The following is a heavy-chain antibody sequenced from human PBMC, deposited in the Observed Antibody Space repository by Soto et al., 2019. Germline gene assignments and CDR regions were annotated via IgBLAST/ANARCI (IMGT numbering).Heavy chain of an antibody. D-gene: IGHD3-10*01. CDR3: ARQSPGLLWFGELSDNWFDP. V-gene: IGHV4-39*01. J-gene: IGHJ5*02. CDR1: GGSISSSSYY. CDR2: IYYSGST. Sequence: SETLSLTCTVSGGSISSSSYYWGWIRQPPGKGLEWIGSIYYSGSTYYNPSLKSRVTISVDTSKNQFSLKLSSVTAADTAVYYCARQSPGLLWFGELSDNWFDPWGQGTLVTVSS.